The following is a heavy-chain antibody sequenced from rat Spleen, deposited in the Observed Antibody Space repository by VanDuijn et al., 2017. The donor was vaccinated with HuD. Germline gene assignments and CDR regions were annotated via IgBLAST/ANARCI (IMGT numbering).Heavy chain of an antibody. CDR3: ARRHYGYTDYFDY. D-gene: IGHD1-11*01. V-gene: IGHV5-25*01. J-gene: IGHJ2*01. CDR2: ISTGGGNT. Sequence: EVQLVESGGGLVQPGRSMKLSCAALGFTFSNYYMAWVRQAPTKGLEWVASISTGGGNTYYRDSVKGRFTISRDNAKITLYLQMDSLRSEDTATYYCARRHYGYTDYFDYWGQGVMVTVSS. CDR1: GFTFSNYY.